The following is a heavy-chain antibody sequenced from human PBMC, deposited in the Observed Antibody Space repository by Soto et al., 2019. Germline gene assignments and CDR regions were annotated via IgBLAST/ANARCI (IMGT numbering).Heavy chain of an antibody. CDR3: ARDHCSGGSCYYYYGMDV. J-gene: IGHJ6*02. Sequence: PSETLSLTCTVSGGSISSGDYYWSWIRQPPGKGLEWIGYIYYSGSTYYNPSLKGRVTISVDTSKNQFSLKLSSVTAADTAVYYCARDHCSGGSCYYYYGMDVWGQGTTVTVSS. CDR1: GGSISSGDYY. D-gene: IGHD2-15*01. V-gene: IGHV4-30-4*01. CDR2: IYYSGST.